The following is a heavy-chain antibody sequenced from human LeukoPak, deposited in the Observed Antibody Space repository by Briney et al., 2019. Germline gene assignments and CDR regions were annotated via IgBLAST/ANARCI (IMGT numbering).Heavy chain of an antibody. V-gene: IGHV4-59*01. CDR3: ARDSGYSSSYDH. CDR2: IYDSGST. CDR1: GXXXXXXY. Sequence: PSETLSLTCAVXGXXXXXXYXXXXXXPXGXXLXXIGYIYDSGSTNYNPSLNSRVTVAADTSKNQCSLKLTSVTAADTAVYYCARDSGYSSSYDHWGQGTLVSVSA. D-gene: IGHD6-13*01. J-gene: IGHJ4*02.